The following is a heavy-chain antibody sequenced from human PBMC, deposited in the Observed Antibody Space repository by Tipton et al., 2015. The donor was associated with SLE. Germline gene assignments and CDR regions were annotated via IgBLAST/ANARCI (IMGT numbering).Heavy chain of an antibody. Sequence: TLSLTCAVSNGSISSGNYYWPCIRQRPGKGLEWIGYIYYNRGAYYNPSLKSRLSISIETSNNQFSLTLKSVTAADTAVYFCATAPRIYFDTSSYYHDAFDIWGQGTMVTVSS. CDR3: ATAPRIYFDTSSYYHDAFDI. J-gene: IGHJ3*02. V-gene: IGHV4-31*11. CDR1: NGSISSGNYY. D-gene: IGHD3-22*01. CDR2: IYYNRGA.